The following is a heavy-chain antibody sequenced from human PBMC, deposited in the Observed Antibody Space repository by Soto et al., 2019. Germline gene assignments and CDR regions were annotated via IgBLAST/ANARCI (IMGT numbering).Heavy chain of an antibody. V-gene: IGHV6-1*01. D-gene: IGHD6-19*01. Sequence: SQTLSLTCAISGDSVSSNSAAWNWIRQSPSRGLEWLGRTYYRSKWYNDYAVSVKSRITINPDTSKNQFSLQLNSVTPEDTAVYYCARDLAVAAPYYYYYGMDVWGQGTTVTVSS. CDR1: GDSVSSNSAA. CDR3: ARDLAVAAPYYYYYGMDV. J-gene: IGHJ6*02. CDR2: TYYRSKWYN.